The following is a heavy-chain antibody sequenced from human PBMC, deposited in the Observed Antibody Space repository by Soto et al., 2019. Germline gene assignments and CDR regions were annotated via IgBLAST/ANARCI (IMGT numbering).Heavy chain of an antibody. V-gene: IGHV1-18*04. CDR2: IGADRGNA. D-gene: IGHD3-10*01. CDR1: GYNFISYA. Sequence: QVQLVQSGPEVKKPGASVKVSCKTSGYNFISYAITWVRQAPGQRLEWVGWIGADRGNANYAENLQGRVTMTIDTATSTAYMELRSLRSDDTAVYYCARDPTGSPHLGYNYYGMDVWGQGTTVTVSS. CDR3: ARDPTGSPHLGYNYYGMDV. J-gene: IGHJ6*02.